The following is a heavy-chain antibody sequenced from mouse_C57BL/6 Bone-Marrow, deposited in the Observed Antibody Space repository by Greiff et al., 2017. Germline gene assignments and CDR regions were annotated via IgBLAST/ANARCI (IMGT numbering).Heavy chain of an antibody. CDR3: ARDGDRFAY. CDR1: GFNIKDYY. D-gene: IGHD3-3*01. V-gene: IGHV14-2*01. Sequence: VQLQQSGAELVKPGASVKLSCTASGFNIKDYYMPWVKQRTEQGLEWIGWIDPEDGETKYASKFNGKATRTADPSDNTAYLQLSSLTSEDTAVYYCARDGDRFAYWGQGTLVTVSA. J-gene: IGHJ3*01. CDR2: IDPEDGET.